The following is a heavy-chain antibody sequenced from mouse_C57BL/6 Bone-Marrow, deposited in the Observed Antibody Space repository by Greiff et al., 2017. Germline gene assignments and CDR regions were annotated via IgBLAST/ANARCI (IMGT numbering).Heavy chain of an antibody. Sequence: QVQLQQPGAELVKPGASVKLSCKASGYTFTSYWMHWVKQRPGQGLEWIGMIHPNSGSTNYNEKFKSKATLTVDKSSSTSYMQLSSLTSEDSAVYYCANLYGNYVFAYWGQGTLVTVSA. D-gene: IGHD2-1*01. CDR3: ANLYGNYVFAY. V-gene: IGHV1-64*01. CDR1: GYTFTSYW. CDR2: IHPNSGST. J-gene: IGHJ3*01.